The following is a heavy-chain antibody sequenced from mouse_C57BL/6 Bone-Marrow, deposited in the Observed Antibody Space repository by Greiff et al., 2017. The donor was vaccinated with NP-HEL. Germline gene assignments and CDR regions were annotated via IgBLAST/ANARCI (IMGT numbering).Heavy chain of an antibody. CDR3: ARNRPRYFDV. Sequence: EVQLVESGGGLVKPGGSLKLSCAASGFTFSSYTMSWVRQTPEKRLEWVATISGGGGNTYYPDSVKGRFTISRDNAKNTLYLQMSSLRSEDTALYYCARNRPRYFDVWGTGTTVTVSS. J-gene: IGHJ1*03. CDR1: GFTFSSYT. V-gene: IGHV5-9*01. CDR2: ISGGGGNT.